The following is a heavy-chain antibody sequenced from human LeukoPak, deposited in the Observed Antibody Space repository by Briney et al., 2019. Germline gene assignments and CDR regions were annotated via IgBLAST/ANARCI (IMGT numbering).Heavy chain of an antibody. CDR1: GGSISSYY. Sequence: PSETLSLTCTVSGGSISSYYWSWIRQPPGKGLEWIGYIYYSGSTNYNPSLKSRVTISVDTSKNQFSLKLSSVTAADTAVYYCARSASSSFGYYYYMDVWGKGTTVTVSS. D-gene: IGHD6-13*01. CDR2: IYYSGST. J-gene: IGHJ6*03. V-gene: IGHV4-59*08. CDR3: ARSASSSFGYYYYMDV.